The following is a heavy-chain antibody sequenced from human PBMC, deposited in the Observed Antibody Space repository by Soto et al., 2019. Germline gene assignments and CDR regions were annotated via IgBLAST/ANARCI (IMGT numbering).Heavy chain of an antibody. CDR3: AKGSIEGATKDWFDP. J-gene: IGHJ5*02. Sequence: PGGSLRLSCAASGFTFSSYGMYWVRQAPGKGLEWVAVISYDGSSKYYADSVKGRLTISRDNSENTLYLQMNSLRAEDTAVYYCAKGSIEGATKDWFDPWGQGTLVTVSS. D-gene: IGHD1-26*01. CDR1: GFTFSSYG. V-gene: IGHV3-30*18. CDR2: ISYDGSSK.